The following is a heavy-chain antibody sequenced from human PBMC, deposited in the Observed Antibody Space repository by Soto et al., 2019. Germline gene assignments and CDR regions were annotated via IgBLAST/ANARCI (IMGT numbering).Heavy chain of an antibody. V-gene: IGHV3-15*01. D-gene: IGHD2-21*01. CDR2: IKSKTDGGTT. J-gene: IGHJ3*02. CDR1: GFTFSNAW. Sequence: GGSLRLSCAASGFTFSNAWMSWVRQAPGKGLEWVGRIKSKTDGGTTDYAAPVKGRFTISRDDSKNTLYLQMNSLKTEDTAVYYCTTDPYYLDAFDIWGQGTMVTVSS. CDR3: TTDPYYLDAFDI.